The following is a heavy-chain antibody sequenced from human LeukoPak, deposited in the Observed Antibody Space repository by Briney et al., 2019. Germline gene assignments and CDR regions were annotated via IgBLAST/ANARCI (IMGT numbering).Heavy chain of an antibody. Sequence: GRSLRLSCAASGFTFSSYGMHWVRQAPGKGLEWVANIKQDGSEKYYVDSVKGRFTISRDNAKNSLYLQMNSLRAEDTAVYYCARWDYYGSGNYYAFDIWGQGTMVTVSS. D-gene: IGHD3-10*01. CDR3: ARWDYYGSGNYYAFDI. J-gene: IGHJ3*02. CDR2: IKQDGSEK. CDR1: GFTFSSYG. V-gene: IGHV3-7*01.